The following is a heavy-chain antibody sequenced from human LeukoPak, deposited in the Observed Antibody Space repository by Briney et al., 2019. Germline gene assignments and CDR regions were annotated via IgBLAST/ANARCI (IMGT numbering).Heavy chain of an antibody. D-gene: IGHD5-12*01. CDR3: ARVIVATISFDY. CDR2: INPNSGGT. Sequence: GASVKVSCKASGYTFTGYYMHGVRQAPGQGLEWMGWINPNSGGTNYAQKFQGRVTMTRDTSISTAYMELSRLRSDDTAVYYCARVIVATISFDYWGQGTLATVSS. J-gene: IGHJ4*02. CDR1: GYTFTGYY. V-gene: IGHV1-2*02.